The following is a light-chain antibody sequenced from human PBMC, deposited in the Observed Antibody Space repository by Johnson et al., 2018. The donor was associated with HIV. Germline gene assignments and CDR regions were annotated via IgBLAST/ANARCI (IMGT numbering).Light chain of an antibody. CDR3: GKWDRSLPAPYV. CDR1: SSNIGNNY. J-gene: IGLJ1*01. CDR2: ENN. Sequence: QSVLTQPPSVSAAPGQKVTISCSGSSSNIGNNYVSWYQQLPGTAPNLLIYENNKRPSGIPDRFSGSKSGTSATLGITGLQTGDEADYYCGKWDRSLPAPYVFGTGTKVTVL. V-gene: IGLV1-51*02.